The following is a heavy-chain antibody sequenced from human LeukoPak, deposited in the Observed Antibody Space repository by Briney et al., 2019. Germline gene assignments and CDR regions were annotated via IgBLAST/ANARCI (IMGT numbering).Heavy chain of an antibody. Sequence: ASVKVSCKASGGTFSSYAISWVRQAPGQGLEWMGGIIPIFGTANYAQKFQGRVTITTDESTSTAYMELSSLRSEDTAVYYCARGGYCSSTSCPATGYFQHWGQGTLVTVSS. V-gene: IGHV1-69*05. CDR1: GGTFSSYA. D-gene: IGHD2-2*01. CDR3: ARGGYCSSTSCPATGYFQH. J-gene: IGHJ1*01. CDR2: IIPIFGTA.